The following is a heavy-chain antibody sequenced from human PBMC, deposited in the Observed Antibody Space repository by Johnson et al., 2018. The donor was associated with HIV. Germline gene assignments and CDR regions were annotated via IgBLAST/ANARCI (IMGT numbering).Heavy chain of an antibody. CDR3: AKDQHGPLVPTVMRDDAFDI. V-gene: IGHV3-30*04. CDR1: GFTFSSYA. CDR2: ISYDGSNK. D-gene: IGHD5-12*01. J-gene: IGHJ3*02. Sequence: QVQLVESGGGVVQPGRSLRLSCAASGFTFSSYAMHWVRKAPGKGLEWVAVISYDGSNKDYADSVKGRFTVSRDNSKNAVYLQMNSLGAGDTAVYYCAKDQHGPLVPTVMRDDAFDIWGQGTMVTVSS.